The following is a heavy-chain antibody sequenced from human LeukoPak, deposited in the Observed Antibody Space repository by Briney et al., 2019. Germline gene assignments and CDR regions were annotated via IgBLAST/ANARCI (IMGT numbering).Heavy chain of an antibody. D-gene: IGHD4-17*01. V-gene: IGHV3-53*01. J-gene: IGHJ4*02. Sequence: PGGSLRLSCAASGFTVSSNYMSWVRQAPGKGLEWVSVIYSGGSTYYADSVKGRFTISRDNSKNTLYVQMNSLRVEDTAVYYCAKAPTTVTTGYWGQGTLVTVSS. CDR3: AKAPTTVTTGY. CDR1: GFTVSSNY. CDR2: IYSGGST.